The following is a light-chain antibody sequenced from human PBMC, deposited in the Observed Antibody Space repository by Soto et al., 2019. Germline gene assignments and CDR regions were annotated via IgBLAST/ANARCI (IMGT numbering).Light chain of an antibody. CDR1: SSDVGGYKY. CDR3: SSFSSSTTLYV. Sequence: QSVLTQPASVSGSPGQSITISCTGTSSDVGGYKYVSWYQHHADKAPKLMIYEVSNRPSGVSNRFSGSKSGNTASLTIYGLQAEDEADYYCSSFSSSTTLYVFGTGTQLTVL. J-gene: IGLJ1*01. V-gene: IGLV2-14*01. CDR2: EVS.